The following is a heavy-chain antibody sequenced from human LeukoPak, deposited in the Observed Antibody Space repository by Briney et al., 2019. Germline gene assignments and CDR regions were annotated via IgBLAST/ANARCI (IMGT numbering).Heavy chain of an antibody. D-gene: IGHD3-10*01. J-gene: IGHJ4*02. CDR1: GFTFDDYG. V-gene: IGHV4-34*01. CDR3: ARAIAHYYGSGSYSDY. Sequence: GSLRLSCAASGFTFDDYGMSWIRQPPGKGLEWIGEINHSGSTNYNPSLKSRVTISVDTSKNQFSLKLSSVTAADTAVYYCARAIAHYYGSGSYSDYWGQGTLVTVSS. CDR2: INHSGST.